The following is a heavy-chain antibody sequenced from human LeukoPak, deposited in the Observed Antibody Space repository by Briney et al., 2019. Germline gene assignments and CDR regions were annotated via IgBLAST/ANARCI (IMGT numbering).Heavy chain of an antibody. D-gene: IGHD3-10*01. CDR3: ARGPSLWFGESKGMDV. Sequence: PSETLSLTCAVYGGSFSGYYWSWIRQPPGKGLEWIGEINHSGSTNYNPSLKSRVTISVDTSKNQFSLKLSSVTAADTAVYYCARGPSLWFGESKGMDVWGQGTTVTVSS. V-gene: IGHV4-34*01. CDR1: GGSFSGYY. CDR2: INHSGST. J-gene: IGHJ6*02.